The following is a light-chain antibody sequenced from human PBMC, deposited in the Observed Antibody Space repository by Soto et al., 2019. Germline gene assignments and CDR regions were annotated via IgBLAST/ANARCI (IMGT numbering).Light chain of an antibody. J-gene: IGKJ4*01. CDR1: QSISSW. Sequence: DIQMTQSPSTLSASVGDRVTITCRASQSISSWLAWYQQKPGKAPKLLIYDASSLESGVPSRFSGSGSGTEFTLTISSLQPDDFAVYYCQQRSDWPPELTFGGGTKVEIK. CDR2: DAS. V-gene: IGKV1-5*01. CDR3: QQRSDWPPELT.